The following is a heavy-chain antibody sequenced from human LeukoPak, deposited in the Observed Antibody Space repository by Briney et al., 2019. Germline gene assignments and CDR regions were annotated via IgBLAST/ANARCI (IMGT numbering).Heavy chain of an antibody. D-gene: IGHD6-19*01. CDR3: AGGRSGWYVSFDY. CDR1: GFTFSSYA. CDR2: ISYDGSNK. V-gene: IGHV3-30-3*01. Sequence: GGSLRLSCAASGFTFSSYAMHWVRQAPGKGLEWVAVISYDGSNKYYADSVKGRFTISRDNSKNTLYLQMNSLRAEDTAVYYCAGGRSGWYVSFDYWGQGTLVTVSS. J-gene: IGHJ4*02.